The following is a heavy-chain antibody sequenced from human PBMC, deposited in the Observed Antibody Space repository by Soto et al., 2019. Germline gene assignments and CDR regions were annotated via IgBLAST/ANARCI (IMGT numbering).Heavy chain of an antibody. Sequence: GGSLRLSCAASGFTFSSYSMNWVRQAPGKGLEWVGRIKSKTDGGTTDYAAPVKGRFTISRDDSKNTLYLQMNSLKTEDTAVYYCTTEGVPAAYVDYWGQGTLVTVSS. J-gene: IGHJ4*02. CDR2: IKSKTDGGTT. CDR1: GFTFSSYS. V-gene: IGHV3-15*01. CDR3: TTEGVPAAYVDY. D-gene: IGHD2-2*01.